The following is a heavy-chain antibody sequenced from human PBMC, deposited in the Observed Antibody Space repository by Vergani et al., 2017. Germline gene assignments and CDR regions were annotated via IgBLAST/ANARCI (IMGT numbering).Heavy chain of an antibody. CDR1: GGSFSGYY. Sequence: HVQLQQWGAGLLKPSETLSLTCAVYGGSFSGYYWSWIRQPPGKGLEWIGEINHSGSTNYNPSLKSRVTISVDTSKNQFSLKLSSVTAADTAVYYCARALYYYGSGRFDPWGQGTLVTVSS. CDR2: INHSGST. V-gene: IGHV4-34*01. CDR3: ARALYYYGSGRFDP. J-gene: IGHJ5*02. D-gene: IGHD3-10*01.